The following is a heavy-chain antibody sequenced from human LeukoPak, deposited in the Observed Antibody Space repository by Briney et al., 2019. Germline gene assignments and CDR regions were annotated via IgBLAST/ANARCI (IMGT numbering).Heavy chain of an antibody. V-gene: IGHV3-30*01. Sequence: GSLRLSCAASGFTFSSYAMHWVRQAPGKGLEWVAVISYDGSNKYYADSVKGRFTISRDNSKNTLYLQMNSLRAEDTAVYYCARVGDGYNFWGWGYYFDYWGQGTLVTVSS. CDR1: GFTFSSYA. CDR2: ISYDGSNK. D-gene: IGHD5-24*01. CDR3: ARVGDGYNFWGWGYYFDY. J-gene: IGHJ4*02.